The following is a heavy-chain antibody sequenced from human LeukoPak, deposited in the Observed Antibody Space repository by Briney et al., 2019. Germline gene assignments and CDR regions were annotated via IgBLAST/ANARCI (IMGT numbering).Heavy chain of an antibody. CDR2: IGGSGGST. CDR3: AKVSGSGYYYPIDY. Sequence: GGSLRLSCVASGFTFSSYAMRWVRQAPGKGLEWVSAIGGSGGSTHYADSVKGRFTISRDNSKNTLYLQMNSLRAEDTAEYYCAKVSGSGYYYPIDYWGQGTLVTVSS. V-gene: IGHV3-23*01. CDR1: GFTFSSYA. D-gene: IGHD3-22*01. J-gene: IGHJ4*02.